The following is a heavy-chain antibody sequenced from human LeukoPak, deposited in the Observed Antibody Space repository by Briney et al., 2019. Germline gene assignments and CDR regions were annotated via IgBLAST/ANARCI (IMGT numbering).Heavy chain of an antibody. CDR1: GYTFTSYA. CDR3: ARDLEAVWFVTESWFDP. Sequence: ASVKVSCKASGYTFTSYAMHWVRQAPGQRLEWMGWINAGNGNTKYSQKFQGRVTITRDTSASTAYMELSSLRSEDTAVYYCARDLEAVWFVTESWFDPWGQGTLVTVSS. V-gene: IGHV1-3*01. CDR2: INAGNGNT. J-gene: IGHJ5*02. D-gene: IGHD3-10*01.